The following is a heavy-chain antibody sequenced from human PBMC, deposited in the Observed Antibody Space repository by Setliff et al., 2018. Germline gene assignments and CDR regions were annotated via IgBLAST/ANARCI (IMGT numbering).Heavy chain of an antibody. CDR1: GGSFSGHY. D-gene: IGHD2-2*01. CDR3: ARLSALSTRITDWYFDL. CDR2: INHSGST. V-gene: IGHV4-34*01. J-gene: IGHJ2*01. Sequence: SETLSLTCTVSGGSFSGHYWSWIRQPPGKGLEWIGEINHSGSTNYTPSLKSRVTISVDTSKNQFSLKLSSVTAADTAFYYCARLSALSTRITDWYFDLWGRGTLVTVSS.